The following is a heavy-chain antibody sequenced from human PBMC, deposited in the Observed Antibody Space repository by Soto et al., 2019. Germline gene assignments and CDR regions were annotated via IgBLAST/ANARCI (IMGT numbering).Heavy chain of an antibody. V-gene: IGHV3-23*01. Sequence: GGSLRLSCAASGVSFRGYAMNWVRLAEGRGLEWVSSIGVGGGSTHYADSVKGRFTVSRDNRKNTLYLQMDSLRAEDTAIYYCAKTMVAARVSQYYIMDVWGKGTTVTVSP. CDR1: GVSFRGYA. CDR3: AKTMVAARVSQYYIMDV. CDR2: IGVGGGST. D-gene: IGHD3-10*01. J-gene: IGHJ6*04.